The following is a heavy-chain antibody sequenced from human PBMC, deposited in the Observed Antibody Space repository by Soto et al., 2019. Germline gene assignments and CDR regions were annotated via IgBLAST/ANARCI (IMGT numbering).Heavy chain of an antibody. CDR3: ARHRGAGRENYVGMDV. CDR2: ISYDGSDK. D-gene: IGHD2-15*01. Sequence: QMQLVESGGGVVQPGRSLRLSCVASGFTFDLNGLHWVRQDPGKGLDWVTVISYDGSDKYYADSLKGRVTVSRDNSKNTLYLHMESLRTEDTDIYYWARHRGAGRENYVGMDVWGQWTTVTVSS. CDR1: GFTFDLNG. J-gene: IGHJ6*02. V-gene: IGHV3-30-3*01.